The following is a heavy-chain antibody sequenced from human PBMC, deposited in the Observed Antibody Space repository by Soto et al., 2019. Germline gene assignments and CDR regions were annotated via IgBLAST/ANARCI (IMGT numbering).Heavy chain of an antibody. Sequence: SETLSLTCTVSGGSISSGGYYWSWIRQHPGKGLEWIGYIYYSGSTYYNPSLRSRVTISVDTSKNQFSLKLSSVTAADTAVYYCARVPRDCSGGSCYFDYWGQGTLVTVSS. V-gene: IGHV4-31*03. J-gene: IGHJ4*02. D-gene: IGHD2-15*01. CDR3: ARVPRDCSGGSCYFDY. CDR1: GGSISSGGYY. CDR2: IYYSGST.